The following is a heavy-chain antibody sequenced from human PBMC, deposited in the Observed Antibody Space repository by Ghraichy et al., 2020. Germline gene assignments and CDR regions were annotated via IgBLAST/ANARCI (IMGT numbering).Heavy chain of an antibody. CDR3: ARAGIAAAGSAFSFDY. V-gene: IGHV3-72*01. Sequence: GESLNISCAASGFTFSDHYMDWVRQAPGKGLEWVGRTRNKANSYTIEYAPSVKGRFTISRDDSKNSLYLQMNSLKTEDTDVYYCARAGIAAAGSAFSFDYWGQGTLVTVSS. CDR2: TRNKANSYTI. J-gene: IGHJ4*02. D-gene: IGHD6-13*01. CDR1: GFTFSDHY.